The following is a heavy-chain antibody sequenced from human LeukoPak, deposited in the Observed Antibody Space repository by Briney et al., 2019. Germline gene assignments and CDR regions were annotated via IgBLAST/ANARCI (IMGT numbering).Heavy chain of an antibody. CDR3: ARGSGWYAEPLDY. V-gene: IGHV3-30*02. Sequence: GGSLRLSCAASGFTFSSYGMHWVRQAPGKGLEWVAFIRYDGSNKYYADSVKGRFTISRDNSKNTLYLQMNSLRAEDTAVYYCARGSGWYAEPLDYWGQGTLVTVSS. D-gene: IGHD6-19*01. CDR2: IRYDGSNK. J-gene: IGHJ4*02. CDR1: GFTFSSYG.